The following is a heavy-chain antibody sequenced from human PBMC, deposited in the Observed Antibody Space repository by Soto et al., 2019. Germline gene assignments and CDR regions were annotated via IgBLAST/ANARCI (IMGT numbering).Heavy chain of an antibody. CDR1: GFTFSSYW. CDR2: IKQDGSEK. Sequence: RLSCAASGFTFSSYWMSRVRQAPGKGLEWVANIKQDGSEKYYVDSVKGRFTISRDNAKNSLYLQMNSLRAEDTAVYYCARVSCGGDCYSYYYYYGMDVWGQGTAVTVSS. CDR3: ARVSCGGDCYSYYYYYGMDV. V-gene: IGHV3-7*03. J-gene: IGHJ6*02. D-gene: IGHD2-21*02.